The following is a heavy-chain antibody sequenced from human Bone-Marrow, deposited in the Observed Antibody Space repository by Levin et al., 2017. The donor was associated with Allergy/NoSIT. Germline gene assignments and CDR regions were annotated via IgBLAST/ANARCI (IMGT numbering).Heavy chain of an antibody. CDR2: VSWNSGTI. Sequence: LSLTCAASGFTFTDYAMHWIRQAPGRGLEWVSGVSWNSGTIGYADSVKGRFTISRDNAKNSLYLQMNSLRTEDTALYFCARHKDYGGNGYYYYGMDVWGQGTTVTVSS. V-gene: IGHV3-9*01. J-gene: IGHJ6*02. D-gene: IGHD4-23*01. CDR1: GFTFTDYA. CDR3: ARHKDYGGNGYYYYGMDV.